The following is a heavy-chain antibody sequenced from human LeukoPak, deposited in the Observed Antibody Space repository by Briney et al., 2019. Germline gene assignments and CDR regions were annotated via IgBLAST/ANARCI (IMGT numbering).Heavy chain of an antibody. CDR2: ISAYNGNT. CDR1: GYSFTSYG. CDR3: ARDPHYYDSSGYYYLDY. D-gene: IGHD3-22*01. J-gene: IGHJ4*02. Sequence: GESLKISCKGSGYSFTSYGISWVRQAPGQGLEWMGWISAYNGNTNYAQKLQGRVTMTTDTSTSTAYMELRSLRSDDTAVYYCARDPHYYDSSGYYYLDYWGQGTLVTVSS. V-gene: IGHV1-18*01.